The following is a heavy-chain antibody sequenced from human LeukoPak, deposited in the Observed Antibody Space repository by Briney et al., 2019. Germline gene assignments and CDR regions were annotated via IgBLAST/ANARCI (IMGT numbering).Heavy chain of an antibody. CDR1: GFTFDDYG. CDR3: ARIPYDSSGYYDY. Sequence: PGGSLRLSCAASGFTFDDYGMSWARQAPGKGLEWVSGINWNGGSTGYADSVKGRSTISRDNAKNSLYLQMNSLRAEDTALYYCARIPYDSSGYYDYWGQGTLVTVSS. D-gene: IGHD3-22*01. J-gene: IGHJ4*02. CDR2: INWNGGST. V-gene: IGHV3-20*04.